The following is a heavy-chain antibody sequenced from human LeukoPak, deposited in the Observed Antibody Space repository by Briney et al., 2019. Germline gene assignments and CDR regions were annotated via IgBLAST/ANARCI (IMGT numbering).Heavy chain of an antibody. J-gene: IGHJ4*02. CDR2: INPNSGGT. D-gene: IGHD6-13*01. V-gene: IGHV1-2*02. CDR3: ARSIAAAGRRVDY. Sequence: ASVKVSCKASGYTFTGYYMHWVRQATGQGLVWMVWINPNSGGTNYAQKFQGRVTMTRDTSISTAYMELSRLRSDDTAVYYCARSIAAAGRRVDYWGQGTLVTVSS. CDR1: GYTFTGYY.